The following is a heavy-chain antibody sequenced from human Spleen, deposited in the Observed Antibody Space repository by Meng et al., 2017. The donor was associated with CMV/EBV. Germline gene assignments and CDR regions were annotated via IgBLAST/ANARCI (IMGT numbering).Heavy chain of an antibody. CDR3: VMRGDY. CDR2: IYSGGST. V-gene: IGHV3-66*01. CDR1: GFTVSSNY. J-gene: IGHJ4*02. Sequence: GESLKISCAASGFTVSSNYMNWVRQAPGKGLEWVSVIYSGGSTYYTDSVKGRFTISRDNSKNTLYLQVNSLRAEDTAVYYCVMRGDYWGQGTLVTVSS.